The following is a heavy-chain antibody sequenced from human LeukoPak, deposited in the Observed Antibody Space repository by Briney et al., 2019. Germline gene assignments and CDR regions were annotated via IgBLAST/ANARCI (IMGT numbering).Heavy chain of an antibody. CDR1: GGSVSSGSYY. CDR2: IYYSGST. D-gene: IGHD2-2*01. J-gene: IGHJ2*01. V-gene: IGHV4-61*01. CDR3: ASDRIVVVPAAISSNWYFDL. Sequence: PSETLSLTCTVSGGSVSSGSYYWSWIRQPPGKGLEWIGYIYYSGSTNYNPSLKSRVTISVDTSKKQFSLKLSSVTAADTAVYYCASDRIVVVPAAISSNWYFDLWGRGTLVTVSS.